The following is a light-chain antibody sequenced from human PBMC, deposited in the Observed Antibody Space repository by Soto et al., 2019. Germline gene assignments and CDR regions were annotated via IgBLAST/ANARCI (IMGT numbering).Light chain of an antibody. Sequence: QSLLAQPDSVSASLGESITISCTGTNTDIGGYNYVSWYQQHPGKASKLVIYDVTSRPSGIPNRFSGSKSGFTASLTISGLQAEDDAHYFCSSYRDYRTLEVFGTGTKVPVL. CDR1: NTDIGGYNY. V-gene: IGLV2-14*03. J-gene: IGLJ1*01. CDR2: DVT. CDR3: SSYRDYRTLEV.